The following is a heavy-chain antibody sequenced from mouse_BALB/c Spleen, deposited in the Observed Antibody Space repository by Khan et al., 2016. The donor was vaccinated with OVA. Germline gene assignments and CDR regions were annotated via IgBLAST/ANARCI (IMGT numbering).Heavy chain of an antibody. CDR2: ISYSGVT. D-gene: IGHD1-1*01. V-gene: IGHV3-2*02. CDR1: GYSITSGYA. Sequence: VQLKESGPGLVKPSQSLSLTCTVTGYSITSGYAWNWIRQFPGNKLEWMGYISYSGVTSYTPSLKSRISITRDTSKNQFFLQLNSVTTEDTVTYYCARGNYYGYYFDYWGQGTTLTASS. J-gene: IGHJ2*01. CDR3: ARGNYYGYYFDY.